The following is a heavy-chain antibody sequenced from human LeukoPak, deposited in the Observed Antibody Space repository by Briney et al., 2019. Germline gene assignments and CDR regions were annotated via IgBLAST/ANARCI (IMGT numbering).Heavy chain of an antibody. CDR2: ISSHSIYI. D-gene: IGHD6-13*01. J-gene: IGHJ4*02. CDR1: GFTFSRYS. Sequence: PGGSLRLSCAGSGFTFSRYSMNWVRQAPGKGLEWVSTISSHSIYIYYADSVKGRFTISRDNAKNSLSLQMNSLRAEDTAVYYCTRDASLSQPGGFDYWGQGILVTVSS. V-gene: IGHV3-21*01. CDR3: TRDASLSQPGGFDY.